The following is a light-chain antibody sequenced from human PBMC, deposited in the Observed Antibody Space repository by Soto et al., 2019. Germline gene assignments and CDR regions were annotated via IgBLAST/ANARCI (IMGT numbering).Light chain of an antibody. Sequence: QSVLTQPPSASAAPGQRVTISCSGTISNIGDNHVSWYQQVPGKAPKLLIYDNNKRPSGIPDRFSGSRSGTSATLAITGLQTGDEADYICGTWDTTMSGLRFGGRTKLTVL. CDR2: DNN. J-gene: IGLJ2*01. CDR1: ISNIGDNH. V-gene: IGLV1-51*01. CDR3: GTWDTTMSGLR.